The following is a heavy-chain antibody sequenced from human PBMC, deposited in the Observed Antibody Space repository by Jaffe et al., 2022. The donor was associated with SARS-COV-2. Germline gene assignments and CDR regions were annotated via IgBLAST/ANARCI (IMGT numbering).Heavy chain of an antibody. D-gene: IGHD3-9*01. V-gene: IGHV3-9*01. J-gene: IGHJ4*02. CDR1: GFTFDDYA. CDR3: AKDIISYYDILTGAFDY. CDR2: ISWNSGGI. Sequence: EVQLVESGGGLVQPGRSLRLSCAASGFTFDDYAMQWVRQAPGKGLEWVSGISWNSGGIAYADSVKGRFTISRDNAKNSLYLQMDSLRVEDTALYSCAKDIISYYDILTGAFDYWGQGTLVTVSS.